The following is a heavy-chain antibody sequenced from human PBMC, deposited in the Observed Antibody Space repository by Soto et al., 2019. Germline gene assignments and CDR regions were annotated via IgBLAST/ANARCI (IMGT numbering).Heavy chain of an antibody. CDR1: GGSISSYY. D-gene: IGHD6-6*01. J-gene: IGHJ4*02. CDR3: ARHSKSGRSSSAKGNFDY. V-gene: IGHV4-59*08. Sequence: SLTCTVSGGSISSYYWSWIRQPPGKGLEWIGYIYYSGSTNYNPSLKSRVTISVDTSKNQFSLKLSSVTAADTAVYYCARHSKSGRSSSAKGNFDYWGQGTLVTVSS. CDR2: IYYSGST.